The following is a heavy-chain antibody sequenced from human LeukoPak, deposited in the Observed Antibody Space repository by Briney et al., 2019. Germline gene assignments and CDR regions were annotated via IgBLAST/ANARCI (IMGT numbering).Heavy chain of an antibody. Sequence: SVTVSCKASGGTFSSYAISWVRQAPGQGLEWMGRIIPILGIANYAQKFQGRVTITADKSTSTAYMELSSLRSEDTAVYYCARYVHTYCSSTSCYDSYYYYGMDVWAKGPRSPSP. J-gene: IGHJ6*02. CDR1: GGTFSSYA. CDR2: IIPILGIA. CDR3: ARYVHTYCSSTSCYDSYYYYGMDV. V-gene: IGHV1-69*04. D-gene: IGHD2-2*01.